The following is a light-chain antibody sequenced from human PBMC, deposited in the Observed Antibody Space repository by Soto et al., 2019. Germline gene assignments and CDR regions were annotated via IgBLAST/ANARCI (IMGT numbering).Light chain of an antibody. CDR2: DVS. Sequence: QSVLTQPRSVSGSPGQSVTISCTGTSSDVGGNNYVSWYQQHRGKAPNLMIYDVSKPPAGVADRFSGSKSGNTASLTICGLPDEDEADYYCCSDAGSYTYVFGTGTKLTVL. CDR3: CSDAGSYTYV. J-gene: IGLJ1*01. V-gene: IGLV2-11*01. CDR1: SSDVGGNNY.